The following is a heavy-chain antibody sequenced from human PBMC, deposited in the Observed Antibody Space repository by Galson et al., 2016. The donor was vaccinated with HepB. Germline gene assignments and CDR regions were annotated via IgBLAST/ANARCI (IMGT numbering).Heavy chain of an antibody. J-gene: IGHJ4*02. CDR3: AKDKRGHSSAWYWYFDY. D-gene: IGHD6-13*01. CDR2: MSASDGI. V-gene: IGHV3-23*01. Sequence: SLRLSCAASGFTFSGYAKAWVRQAPGKGLEWVSGMSASDGIYYAPTVKGRFTISRDNSKNTVYLQLTSLRAEDTAVYYCAKDKRGHSSAWYWYFDYWGPGTLVSVSS. CDR1: GFTFSGYA.